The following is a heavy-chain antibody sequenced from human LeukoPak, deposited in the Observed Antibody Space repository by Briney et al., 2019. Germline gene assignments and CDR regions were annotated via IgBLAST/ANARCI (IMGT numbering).Heavy chain of an antibody. D-gene: IGHD2-21*01. CDR3: ATGLFIKVPTHRGY. J-gene: IGHJ4*02. CDR1: GYTLTELS. V-gene: IGHV1-24*01. CDR2: FDPEDGET. Sequence: GASVKVSCKVSGYTLTELSMHWVRQAPGKGLEWMGGFDPEDGETIYAQKFQGRVTMTEDTSTDTAYMELSSLRSEDTAVYYCATGLFIKVPTHRGYWGQGTLVTVSS.